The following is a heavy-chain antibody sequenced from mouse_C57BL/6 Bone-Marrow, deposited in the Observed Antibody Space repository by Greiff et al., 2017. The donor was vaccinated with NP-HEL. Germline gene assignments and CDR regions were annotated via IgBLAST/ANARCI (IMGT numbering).Heavy chain of an antibody. J-gene: IGHJ3*01. D-gene: IGHD1-1*01. CDR1: GYSITSGYY. CDR2: ISYDGSN. CDR3: AREGTTVVEGFAY. V-gene: IGHV3-6*01. Sequence: EVKLEESGPGLVKPSQSLSLTCSVTGYSITSGYYWNWIRQFPGNKLEWMGYISYDGSNNYNPSLKNRISITRDKSKNQFFLKLNSGTTEDTATYYCAREGTTVVEGFAYWGQGTLVTVAA.